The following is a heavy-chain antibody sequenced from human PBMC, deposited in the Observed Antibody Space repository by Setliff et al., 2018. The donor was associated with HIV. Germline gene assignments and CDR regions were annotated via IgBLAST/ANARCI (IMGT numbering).Heavy chain of an antibody. Sequence: ASVKVSCKASGYTFTGYDIHWVRQSPGQGLEWMGYITPNSGGTNSAQKFQGRVTMNRDTSINTAYMELSRLKSDDTAVYYCAREGFGNTGDMPMAVLDYWGQGTLVTVSS. CDR1: GYTFTGYD. CDR2: ITPNSGGT. CDR3: AREGFGNTGDMPMAVLDY. V-gene: IGHV1-2*02. D-gene: IGHD3-3*01. J-gene: IGHJ4*02.